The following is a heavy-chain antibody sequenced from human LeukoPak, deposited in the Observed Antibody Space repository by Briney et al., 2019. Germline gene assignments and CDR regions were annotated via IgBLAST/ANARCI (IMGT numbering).Heavy chain of an antibody. CDR2: ISFDGTKK. CDR3: ASLATIIIVPTATPHDYFDP. Sequence: GGSLRLSCAASGFTFRNYALHWVRQAPGKGLEWVAFISFDGTKKYYADSLKGRFTISRGNSKNTLSLQMNSLRVEDTAVYYCASLATIIIVPTATPHDYFDPWGQGTVVTVSS. D-gene: IGHD2-2*01. J-gene: IGHJ5*02. V-gene: IGHV3-30-3*01. CDR1: GFTFRNYA.